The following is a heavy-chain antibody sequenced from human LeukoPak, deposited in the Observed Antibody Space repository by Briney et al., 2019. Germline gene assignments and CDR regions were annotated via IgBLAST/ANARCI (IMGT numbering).Heavy chain of an antibody. J-gene: IGHJ4*02. D-gene: IGHD6-13*01. V-gene: IGHV3-7*03. CDR1: GLTFSNYW. CDR2: IKEDGSEK. Sequence: PGGSLRLSCAASGLTFSNYWMTWVRQAPGKGLEWVADIKEDGSEKYYVDPVKGRFTISRDNAKNSLFLQMDSLRSEDTAVYYCVKNSGWYRLDCWGQGTLVTVSS. CDR3: VKNSGWYRLDC.